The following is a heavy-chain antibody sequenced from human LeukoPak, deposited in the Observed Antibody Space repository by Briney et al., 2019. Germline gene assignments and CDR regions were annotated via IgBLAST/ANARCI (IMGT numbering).Heavy chain of an antibody. D-gene: IGHD6-19*01. V-gene: IGHV3-30*18. CDR3: AKDPGSGWGYDY. CDR2: ISCDGSNK. CDR1: GFTFSSYG. Sequence: GRSLRLSCAASGFTFSSYGMHWVRQAPGKGLEWVAVISCDGSNKYYADSVKGRFTISRDNSKNTLYLQMNSLRAEDTAVYYCAKDPGSGWGYDYWGQGTLVTVSS. J-gene: IGHJ4*02.